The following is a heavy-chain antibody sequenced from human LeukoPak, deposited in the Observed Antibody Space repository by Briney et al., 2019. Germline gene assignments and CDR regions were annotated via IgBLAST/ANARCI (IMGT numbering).Heavy chain of an antibody. J-gene: IGHJ5*02. CDR3: AKGRAAGLLDWFDP. Sequence: PGGSLRLSCATSGFTFSSYAMSWVRQAPGKGLEWVSTIVGGGHGTYYVDSVKGRFAVSRDNSMNTLYLHMSSLRADDAAVYYCAKGRAAGLLDWFDPWGQGTLVTVS. D-gene: IGHD6-19*01. CDR2: IVGGGHGT. CDR1: GFTFSSYA. V-gene: IGHV3-23*01.